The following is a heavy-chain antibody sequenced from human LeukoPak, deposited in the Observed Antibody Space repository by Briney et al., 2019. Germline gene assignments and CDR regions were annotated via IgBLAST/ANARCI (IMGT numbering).Heavy chain of an antibody. V-gene: IGHV1-2*02. CDR2: INPNSGGT. CDR1: GYTFTAYY. Sequence: GASVKVSCKASGYTFTAYYIHWVRQAPGQGLEWMGWINPNSGGTNYAQKFQGRVSMTRDTAISTVYMELSSLTSDDTAVYYCARGPRGFQFDFWGQGTLVTVSS. CDR3: ARGPRGFQFDF. D-gene: IGHD3-10*01. J-gene: IGHJ4*02.